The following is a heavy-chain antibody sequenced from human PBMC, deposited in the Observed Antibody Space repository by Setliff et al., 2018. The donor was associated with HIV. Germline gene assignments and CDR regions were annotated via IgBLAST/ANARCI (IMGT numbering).Heavy chain of an antibody. Sequence: SETLSLTCTVSGASLSGDDFFWNWIRQHPTGALEWIGYISYRGTTFYDPSLKSRLAIPVDTSKSHFSLQLTSMTAADTAVYFCARALYFYDSRGFRSLGFDPWGQGTLVTVSS. CDR1: GASLSGDDFF. J-gene: IGHJ5*02. D-gene: IGHD3-22*01. V-gene: IGHV4-31*03. CDR2: ISYRGTT. CDR3: ARALYFYDSRGFRSLGFDP.